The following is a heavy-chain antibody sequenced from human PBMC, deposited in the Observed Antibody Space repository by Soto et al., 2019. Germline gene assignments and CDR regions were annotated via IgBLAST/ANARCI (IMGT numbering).Heavy chain of an antibody. Sequence: GVSLRLSCAASGFTFDDYAMHWVRQAPGKGLEWVSGISWNSGSIGYADSVKGRFTISRDNAKNSLYLQMNSLRAEDTALYYCAKDTPEAASGWSGYDYWGQGTLVTVSS. V-gene: IGHV3-9*01. D-gene: IGHD6-19*01. CDR1: GFTFDDYA. CDR3: AKDTPEAASGWSGYDY. J-gene: IGHJ4*02. CDR2: ISWNSGSI.